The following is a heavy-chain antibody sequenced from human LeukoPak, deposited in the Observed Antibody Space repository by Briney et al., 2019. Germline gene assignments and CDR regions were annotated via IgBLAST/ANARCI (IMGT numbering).Heavy chain of an antibody. Sequence: SETLSFTCTVSGGSISSLYWSWIRQPPGKGLEWIGYIYYSGSTNYNPSLKSRVTISVDTSKNQFSLKLSSVTAADTAVYYCALINYGDYDYYFDYWGQGTLVTVSS. D-gene: IGHD4-17*01. V-gene: IGHV4-59*11. J-gene: IGHJ4*02. CDR3: ALINYGDYDYYFDY. CDR2: IYYSGST. CDR1: GGSISSLY.